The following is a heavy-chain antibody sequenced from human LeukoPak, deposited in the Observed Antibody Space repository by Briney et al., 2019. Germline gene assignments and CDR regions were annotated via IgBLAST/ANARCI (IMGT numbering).Heavy chain of an antibody. V-gene: IGHV3-11*01. CDR3: AKGKGYCSGGTCYSKDYYYGMDV. Sequence: GGSLRLSCAASGFTFSDYTMSWIRQAPGKGLEWISYISSSATTIYYADSVKGRFTISRDNAKNSLDLQMNSLRAEDTAVYYCAKGKGYCSGGTCYSKDYYYGMDVWGQGTTVTVSS. CDR1: GFTFSDYT. J-gene: IGHJ6*02. D-gene: IGHD2-15*01. CDR2: ISSSATTI.